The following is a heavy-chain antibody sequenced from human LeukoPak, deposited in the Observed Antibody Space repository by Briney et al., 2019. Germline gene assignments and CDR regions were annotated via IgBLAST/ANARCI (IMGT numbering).Heavy chain of an antibody. V-gene: IGHV1-69*05. J-gene: IGHJ4*02. D-gene: IGHD3-10*02. CDR1: GGTFSSYA. CDR2: TIPIFGTA. Sequence: ASVKVSCKASGGTFSSYAISWVRQAPGQGLEWMGRTIPIFGTANYAQKFQGRVTITTDESTSTAYMELSSLRSEDTAVYYCARDRVLVGSGSYYPFDYWGQGTLVTVSS. CDR3: ARDRVLVGSGSYYPFDY.